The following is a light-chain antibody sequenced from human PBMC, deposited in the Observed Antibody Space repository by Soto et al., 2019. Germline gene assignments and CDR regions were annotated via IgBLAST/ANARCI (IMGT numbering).Light chain of an antibody. V-gene: IGKV1-5*03. Sequence: DIQMTQSPSTLSGSVGDRVTITCRASQTISSWLAWYQQKPGKSPKLLIYKASTLKSGVPSRFSGSGSGTEFALTISSLQPDDFATYYRQHYTSYSAAFGQGPKVDIK. J-gene: IGKJ1*01. CDR2: KAS. CDR3: QHYTSYSAA. CDR1: QTISSW.